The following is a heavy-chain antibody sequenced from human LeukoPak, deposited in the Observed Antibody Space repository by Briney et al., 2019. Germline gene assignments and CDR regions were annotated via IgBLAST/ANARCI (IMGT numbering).Heavy chain of an antibody. Sequence: GGSLRLSCAASGFTFSSYAMSWVRQAPGKRLEWVSAISGSGGSTYYADSVKGRFTISRDNSKNTLYLQMNSLRAEDTAVYYCAKQAISIAAGVSWFDPWGQGTLVTVSS. D-gene: IGHD6-13*01. J-gene: IGHJ5*02. CDR1: GFTFSSYA. V-gene: IGHV3-23*01. CDR2: ISGSGGST. CDR3: AKQAISIAAGVSWFDP.